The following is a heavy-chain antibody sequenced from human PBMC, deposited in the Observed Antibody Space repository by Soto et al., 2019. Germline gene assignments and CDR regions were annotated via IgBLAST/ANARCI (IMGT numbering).Heavy chain of an antibody. V-gene: IGHV3-11*01. J-gene: IGHJ6*02. Sequence: QVQLVESGGGLVKPGGSLRLSCAASGFTFSDSYMSWIRQAPGKGLEWISYITFSGNTVYYADSLKGRFTISRDNAKNSLYLQMNRLRAEETAVYYCARVSWREKYGMDVWGQGNTVTVSS. CDR1: GFTFSDSY. CDR2: ITFSGNTV. CDR3: ARVSWREKYGMDV.